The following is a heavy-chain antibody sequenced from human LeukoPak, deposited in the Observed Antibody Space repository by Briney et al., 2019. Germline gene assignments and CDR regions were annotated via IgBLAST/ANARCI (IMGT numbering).Heavy chain of an antibody. CDR2: ISGSGGST. CDR1: GFTFSSYA. V-gene: IGHV3-23*01. J-gene: IGHJ4*02. Sequence: EGSLRLSCAASGFTFSSYAMSWVRQAPGKGLEWVSAISGSGGSTYYADSVKGRFTISRDNSKNTLYLQMNSLRAEDTAVYYCAKDLLYSSGWYRLFDYWGQGTLVTVSS. CDR3: AKDLLYSSGWYRLFDY. D-gene: IGHD6-19*01.